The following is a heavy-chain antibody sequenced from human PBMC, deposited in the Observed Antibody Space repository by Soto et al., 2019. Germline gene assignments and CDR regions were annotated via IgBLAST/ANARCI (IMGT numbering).Heavy chain of an antibody. D-gene: IGHD5-18*01. Sequence: GGSMSLSCAASGFTFSSYAMSWVRQAPGKGLVWVSRINSDGSSTCYADSVKGRFTISRDNAKNTLYLQMNSLRAEDTAVYYCARMRIQLWGFDPWGQGTLVTVSS. J-gene: IGHJ5*02. CDR3: ARMRIQLWGFDP. V-gene: IGHV3-74*01. CDR1: GFTFSSYA. CDR2: INSDGSST.